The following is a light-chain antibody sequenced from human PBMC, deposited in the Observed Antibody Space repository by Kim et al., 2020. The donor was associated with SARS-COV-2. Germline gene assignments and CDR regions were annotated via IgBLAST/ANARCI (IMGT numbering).Light chain of an antibody. V-gene: IGLV3-19*01. CDR1: SLRSDY. CDR2: GKN. Sequence: SSELTKDPAVSVALGQTVRITCQGDSLRSDYATWYQQKPGQAPILVIYGKNNRPSGIPDRFSGSSSGNTASLTITGTQAGDEADYYCNSRDSNNNVLFGGGTQLTVL. J-gene: IGLJ2*01. CDR3: NSRDSNNNVL.